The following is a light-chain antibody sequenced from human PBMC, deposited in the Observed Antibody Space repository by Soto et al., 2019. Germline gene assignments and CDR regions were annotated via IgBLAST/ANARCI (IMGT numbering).Light chain of an antibody. Sequence: DIQMTQSPSTLSSTGGHTVTIICRASPNISSWLAWYQPKPEKAPRLRIYEASSLESGVPSMIGSRCGRTEFTLTSSIQQADDYATYYCQQTESSSTFGGGTNVE. CDR3: QQTESSST. V-gene: IGKV1-5*02. CDR1: PNISSW. J-gene: IGKJ4*02. CDR2: EAS.